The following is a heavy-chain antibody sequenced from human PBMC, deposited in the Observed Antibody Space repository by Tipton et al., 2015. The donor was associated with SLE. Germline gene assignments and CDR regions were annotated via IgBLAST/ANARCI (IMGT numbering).Heavy chain of an antibody. CDR2: IYFSGDT. CDR1: GGSISRYY. J-gene: IGHJ6*02. CDR3: ARGMLTWRGAIVGVDV. Sequence: TLSLTCTVSGGSISRYYWSWIRQSPGKGLEWIGYIYFSGDTNYNPSLKSRVTISIDTAKNQFSLKLTSVTAADTAVYYCARGMLTWRGAIVGVDVWGQGTTVNVSS. V-gene: IGHV4-59*08. D-gene: IGHD2-8*01.